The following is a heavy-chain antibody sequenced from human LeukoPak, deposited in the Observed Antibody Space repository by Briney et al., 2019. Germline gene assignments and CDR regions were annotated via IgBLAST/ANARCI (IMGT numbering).Heavy chain of an antibody. D-gene: IGHD6-25*01. CDR1: GYTFSDYY. J-gene: IGHJ3*02. V-gene: IGHV1-2*02. CDR2: INPKRGVT. Sequence: ASVKVSCKASGYTFSDYYIHWMRQAPGQGLEWMGWINPKRGVTTYAQKFQGRVTMTRDTSITTAYMELTRLRSDDTTIYYCAREANSGYSSGDDAFDIWGQGTMVTVSS. CDR3: AREANSGYSSGDDAFDI.